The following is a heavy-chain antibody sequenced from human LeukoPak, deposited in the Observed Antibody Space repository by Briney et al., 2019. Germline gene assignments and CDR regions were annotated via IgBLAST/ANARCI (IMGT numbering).Heavy chain of an antibody. CDR3: AKDGGWVAQGLFDY. CDR1: GSTFSSYG. V-gene: IGHV3-33*06. J-gene: IGHJ4*02. D-gene: IGHD2-15*01. Sequence: PGGSLRLSCAASGSTFSSYGMHWVRQAPGKGLEWVAVIWYDGSNKYYSDSVKGRFTISRDNSKNTLYLQMNSLRAEDTAVYYCAKDGGWVAQGLFDYWGQGTLVTVSS. CDR2: IWYDGSNK.